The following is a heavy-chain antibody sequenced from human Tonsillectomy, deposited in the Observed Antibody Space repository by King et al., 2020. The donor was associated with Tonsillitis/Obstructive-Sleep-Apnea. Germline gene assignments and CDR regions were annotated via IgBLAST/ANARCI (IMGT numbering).Heavy chain of an antibody. CDR1: GFIFNNAW. CDR2: IKSKSDGGTT. J-gene: IGHJ6*03. CDR3: TTPFVYYYYMDV. V-gene: IGHV3-15*01. Sequence: VQLVESGGGLVKPGGSLRLSCAASGFIFNNAWMTWVRQAPGKGLEWVGHIKSKSDGGTTDYAAPVKDRFTISRDDSRNRLYLQMNSLKTEDTAVYYCTTPFVYYYYMDVWGKGTTVSVSS.